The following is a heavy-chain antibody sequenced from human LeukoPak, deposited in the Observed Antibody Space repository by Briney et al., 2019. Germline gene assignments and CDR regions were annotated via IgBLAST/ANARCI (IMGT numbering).Heavy chain of an antibody. J-gene: IGHJ4*02. V-gene: IGHV3-23*01. Sequence: GGTLRLSCAASGFTFSSYGMSWVRQAPGKGLEWVSAITGSGGTTYYADSVKGRFTISRDNSKNTLYMQMNSLRAEDTAVYYCARDAPYYYDSSGYYQFDYWGQGTLVTVSS. CDR3: ARDAPYYYDSSGYYQFDY. CDR2: ITGSGGTT. D-gene: IGHD3-22*01. CDR1: GFTFSSYG.